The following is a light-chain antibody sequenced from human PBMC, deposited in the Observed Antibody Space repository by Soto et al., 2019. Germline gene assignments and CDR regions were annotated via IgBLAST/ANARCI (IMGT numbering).Light chain of an antibody. J-gene: IGLJ3*02. CDR1: SGHSSYI. Sequence: QAVVTQSSSASASLGSSVKLTCTLSSGHSSYIIAWHQQQPGKAPRYLMKLEGSGSYNKGSGVPDRFSGSSSGADRYLTISNLQSEDEADYYCGTWDSNILWVFGGGTKLTVL. CDR3: GTWDSNILWV. CDR2: LEGSGSY. V-gene: IGLV4-60*03.